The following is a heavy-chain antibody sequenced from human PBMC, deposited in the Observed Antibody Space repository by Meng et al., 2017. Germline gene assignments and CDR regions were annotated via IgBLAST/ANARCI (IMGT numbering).Heavy chain of an antibody. J-gene: IGHJ4*02. CDR3: ARASPYDRGGYFDY. V-gene: IGHV4-34*01. D-gene: IGHD3-22*01. Sequence: LPTEGSLLLRASDTLALTCAVYGGAFSCYYRSWLRQAPWKGVEWIGEINHSGSTNYNPSLKSRVTISVETSKNQFSLKLSSVTAADTAVYYCARASPYDRGGYFDYWGQGTLVTVSS. CDR1: GGAFSCYY. CDR2: INHSGST.